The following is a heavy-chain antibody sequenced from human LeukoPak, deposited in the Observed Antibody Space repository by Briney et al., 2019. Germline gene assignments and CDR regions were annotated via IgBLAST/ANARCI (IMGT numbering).Heavy chain of an antibody. D-gene: IGHD3-22*01. CDR2: IYYSGNT. CDR3: ARDDYDSSGYGAEYFQH. V-gene: IGHV4-39*02. Sequence: PSETLSLTCTVSGDSISSSNSYWGWIRQPPGKGLEWIGSIYYSGNTYYNASLKSRVTISVDTSKNQFSLKLTSVTAADTAVYYCARDDYDSSGYGAEYFQHWGQGTLVTVSS. CDR1: GDSISSSNSY. J-gene: IGHJ1*01.